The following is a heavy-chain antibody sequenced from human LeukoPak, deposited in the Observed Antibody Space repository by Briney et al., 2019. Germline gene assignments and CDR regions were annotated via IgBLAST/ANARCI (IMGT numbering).Heavy chain of an antibody. CDR1: GFTFSNYV. V-gene: IGHV3-23*05. CDR3: ARKTGENYFDY. D-gene: IGHD7-27*01. J-gene: IGHJ4*02. CDR2: INGSGSFT. Sequence: GGSLRLSCAASGFTFSNYVMGWVRQDPGKGLQWVSIINGSGSFTSYADSVKGRLTISRDNSKNTLYLQMNSPRVEDTAVYYCARKTGENYFDYWGQGTLVTVSS.